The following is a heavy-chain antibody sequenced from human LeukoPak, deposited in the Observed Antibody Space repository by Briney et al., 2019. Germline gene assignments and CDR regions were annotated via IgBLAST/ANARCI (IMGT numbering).Heavy chain of an antibody. D-gene: IGHD1-26*01. CDR2: TYYRSKWYN. J-gene: IGHJ4*02. CDR1: GDSVSSNSAA. CDR3: ARDQGGSYYFDY. V-gene: IGHV6-1*01. Sequence: SQTLSLTCDISGDSVSSNSAAWNWIRQSPSRGLEWLGRTYYRSKWYNDYAASVKSRLSINPGTSKNQFSLHLNSVTPEDTAVYYCARDQGGSYYFDYWGQGTLVTASS.